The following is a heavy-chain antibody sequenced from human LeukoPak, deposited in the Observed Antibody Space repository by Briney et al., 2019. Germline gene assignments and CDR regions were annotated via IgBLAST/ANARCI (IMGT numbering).Heavy chain of an antibody. CDR3: GRHFGGSSGSFYTDY. D-gene: IGHD3-10*01. J-gene: IGHJ4*02. CDR2: VFSSGST. CDR1: GDSLSNHY. Sequence: SETLSLTCTVSGDSLSNHYWIYIRQPPGKGLEWIGYVFSSGSTDYNPSLKSRVTISLDTSRNLFSLSLTSVTAADTAVYYCGRHFGGSSGSFYTDYWGQGTLVTVSS. V-gene: IGHV4-59*08.